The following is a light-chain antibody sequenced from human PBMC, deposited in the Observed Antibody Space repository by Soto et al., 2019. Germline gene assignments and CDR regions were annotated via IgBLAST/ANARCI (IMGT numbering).Light chain of an antibody. CDR2: GAS. CDR3: QHHNSYSQT. Sequence: GDRVTITCRASQSIRHSLAWYQQMPGKAPKLLIYGASTLQSGVPSRFSGSGSGTEFTLTISSLQPDDFGTYFCQHHNSYSQTFGQGTKAEIK. V-gene: IGKV1-5*01. J-gene: IGKJ1*01. CDR1: QSIRHS.